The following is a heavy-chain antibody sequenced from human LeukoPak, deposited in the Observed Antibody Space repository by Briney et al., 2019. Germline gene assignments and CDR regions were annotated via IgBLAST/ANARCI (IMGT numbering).Heavy chain of an antibody. D-gene: IGHD1-26*01. CDR3: ATSLVGGRYFDY. CDR2: IIPIFGTA. J-gene: IGHJ4*02. V-gene: IGHV1-69*05. Sequence: SVKVSCKASGGTFSSYAISWVRQAPGQGLEWMGGIIPIFGTANYAQKFQGRVTITTDESTSTAYMELSSLRSEDTAVYYCATSLVGGRYFDYWGQGALVTVSS. CDR1: GGTFSSYA.